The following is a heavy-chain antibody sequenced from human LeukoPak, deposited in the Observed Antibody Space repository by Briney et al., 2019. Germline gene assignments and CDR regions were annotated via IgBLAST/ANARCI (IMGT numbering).Heavy chain of an antibody. CDR1: GYSFTSYD. CDR3: AKERDDLPTEKYGLDV. CDR2: VNPTSGNT. J-gene: IGHJ6*02. D-gene: IGHD1-1*01. Sequence: GASVKVSCKASGYSFTSYDINRVRQAPGQGLEWMGWVNPTSGNTGYAQQFQGRVTLTRNTAISTAYMELSGLRFEDTAVYYCAKERDDLPTEKYGLDVWGQGTTVTVSS. V-gene: IGHV1-8*02.